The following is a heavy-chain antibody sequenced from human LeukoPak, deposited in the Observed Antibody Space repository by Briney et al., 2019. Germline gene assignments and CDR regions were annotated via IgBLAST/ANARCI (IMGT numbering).Heavy chain of an antibody. Sequence: GGSLRLSCAASGFTFRSFDMNWIRQAPGKGLEWVSYISNSDNTIYYANSVKGRFTISRDDAKNSLYLQMDSLRAEDTAVYYCARGEMAYDYWGQGTLVTVSS. CDR3: ARGEMAYDY. V-gene: IGHV3-48*03. J-gene: IGHJ4*02. D-gene: IGHD5-24*01. CDR1: GFTFRSFD. CDR2: ISNSDNTI.